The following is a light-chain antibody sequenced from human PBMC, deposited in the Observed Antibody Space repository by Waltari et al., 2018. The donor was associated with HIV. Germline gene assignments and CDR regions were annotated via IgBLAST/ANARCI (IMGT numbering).Light chain of an antibody. J-gene: IGKJ3*01. CDR3: QQYYNLLPT. CDR1: QNLLKSSNKKNH. V-gene: IGKV4-1*01. CDR2: WAS. Sequence: DIVMTQSPDSLSVSLVERTTLSCKSRQNLLKSSNKKNHLAWYQQRPRQPPKLLISWASTRESGVPDRFSGSGSGTDFTLTISSLQAEDVAVYYCQQYYNLLPTFGPGTKVDIK.